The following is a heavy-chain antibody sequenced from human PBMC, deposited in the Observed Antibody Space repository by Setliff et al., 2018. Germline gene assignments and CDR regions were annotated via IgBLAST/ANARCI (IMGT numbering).Heavy chain of an antibody. J-gene: IGHJ3*02. CDR2: ISYSGTT. Sequence: LSCAASGFTFRSYSMKWVRQAPGKGLEWIGSISYSGTTYHNRSLRSRVTISMDTSKNQFSLKVTSVTAADTAVYYCASRSGVVEDPPRQVILDDGFDIWGQGTMVTVSS. V-gene: IGHV4-38-2*01. CDR1: GFTFRSYS. CDR3: ASRSGVVEDPPRQVILDDGFDI. D-gene: IGHD2-15*01.